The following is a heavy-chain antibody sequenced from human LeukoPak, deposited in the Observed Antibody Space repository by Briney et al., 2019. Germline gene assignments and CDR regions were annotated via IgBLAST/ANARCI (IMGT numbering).Heavy chain of an antibody. D-gene: IGHD3-3*01. Sequence: SETLSLTCTVSGGSISSYYWSWIRQPPGKGLEWIGYIYYSGSTYYNPSLKSRVTISVDTSKNQFSLKLSSVTAADTAVYYCARGYYDFWSGYSYYYYYGMDVWGQGTTVTVSS. CDR3: ARGYYDFWSGYSYYYYYGMDV. J-gene: IGHJ6*02. CDR1: GGSISSYY. CDR2: IYYSGST. V-gene: IGHV4-59*08.